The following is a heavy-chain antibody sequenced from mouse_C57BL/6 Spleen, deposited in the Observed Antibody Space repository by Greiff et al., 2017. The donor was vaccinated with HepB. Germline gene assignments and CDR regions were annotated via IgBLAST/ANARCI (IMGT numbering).Heavy chain of an antibody. Sequence: EVKLEESGPGLVKPSQSLSLTCSVTGYSITSGYYWNWIRQFPGNKLEWMGYISYDGSNNYNPSLKNRISITRDTSKNQFFLKLNSVTTEDTATYYCARGGSLYYAMDYWGQGTSVTVSS. D-gene: IGHD6-1*01. CDR3: ARGGSLYYAMDY. V-gene: IGHV3-6*01. J-gene: IGHJ4*01. CDR2: ISYDGSN. CDR1: GYSITSGYY.